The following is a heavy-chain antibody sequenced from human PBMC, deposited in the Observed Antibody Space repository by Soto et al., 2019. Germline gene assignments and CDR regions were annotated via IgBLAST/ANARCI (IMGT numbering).Heavy chain of an antibody. CDR2: INHSGST. CDR3: ARGVMVRGVTPYYFDY. J-gene: IGHJ4*02. D-gene: IGHD3-10*01. Sequence: SETLSLTCAVYGGSFSGYYWSWIRQPPGKGLEWIGEINHSGSTNYNPSLKSRVTISVDTSKNQFSLKLSSVTAADTAVYYCARGVMVRGVTPYYFDYWGQGTLVTVSS. V-gene: IGHV4-34*01. CDR1: GGSFSGYY.